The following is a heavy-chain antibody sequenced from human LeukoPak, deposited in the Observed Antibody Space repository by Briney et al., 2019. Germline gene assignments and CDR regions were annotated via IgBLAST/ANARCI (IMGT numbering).Heavy chain of an antibody. CDR2: INHNGST. CDR3: ARRDRRGPPRNWFDP. CDR1: GGSFSGYY. V-gene: IGHV4-34*01. Sequence: SQTLSLTCAVYGGSFSGYYWSWIRQPPGKGLEWIGEINHNGSTNYNPSLKSRVTISVDTSNNQFSLKLSSVTAADTAVYYCARRDRRGPPRNWFDPWGQGTLVTVSS. D-gene: IGHD3-10*01. J-gene: IGHJ5*02.